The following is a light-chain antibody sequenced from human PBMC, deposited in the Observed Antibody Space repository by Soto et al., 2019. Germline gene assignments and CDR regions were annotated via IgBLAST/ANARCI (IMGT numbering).Light chain of an antibody. V-gene: IGKV1-33*01. CDR2: DAS. J-gene: IGKJ4*01. CDR1: QSISSW. CDR3: QQYDNLPLT. Sequence: DIQITRSPSTLSASVGDRVXXTXRASQSISSWLAWYQQKPGKAPKLLIYDASNLETGVPSRFSGSGSGTDFTFTISSLQPEDIATYYCQQYDNLPLTFGGGTKVDIK.